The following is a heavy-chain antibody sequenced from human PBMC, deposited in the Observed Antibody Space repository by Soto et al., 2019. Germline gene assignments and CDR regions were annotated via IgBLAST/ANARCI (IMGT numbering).Heavy chain of an antibody. Sequence: EVQRLESGGGLVQPGGYRRRSCAASGFTFSRYAMSWVRQAPAKGLEWVSVIRSSGDRTYYADSVKGRFTNSRDNSKNTLYMQMNSMRAEDTAVYYCAKQQGPGTPYYYAMDVWGQGTTVTVAS. CDR1: GFTFSRYA. V-gene: IGHV3-23*01. CDR2: IRSSGDRT. J-gene: IGHJ6*02. D-gene: IGHD1-1*01. CDR3: AKQQGPGTPYYYAMDV.